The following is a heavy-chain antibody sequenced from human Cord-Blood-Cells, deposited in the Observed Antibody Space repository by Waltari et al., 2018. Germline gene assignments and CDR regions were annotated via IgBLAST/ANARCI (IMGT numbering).Heavy chain of an antibody. D-gene: IGHD6-19*01. CDR1: GGSFSGYY. J-gene: IGHJ3*02. Sequence: QVQLQQWGAGLLKPSETLSLTCAVYGGSFSGYYWSWIRQPPGKGLEWIGEINHSGSTNYHPSLKSRVTISVDTSKHQFSLKLSSVTAADTAVYYCARRKPYSSGWYAFDIWGQGTMVTVSS. V-gene: IGHV4-34*01. CDR2: INHSGST. CDR3: ARRKPYSSGWYAFDI.